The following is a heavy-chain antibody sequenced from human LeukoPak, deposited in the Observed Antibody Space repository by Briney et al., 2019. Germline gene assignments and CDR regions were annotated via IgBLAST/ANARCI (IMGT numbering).Heavy chain of an antibody. V-gene: IGHV1-2*02. D-gene: IGHD2-8*01. J-gene: IGHJ3*02. Sequence: ASVKVCCKASGYTFTGYYMHWVRQAPGQGLEWMGWINPNSGGTNYAQKFQGRVTMTRDTSISTAYMELSRLRSDDTAVYYCAREEGIVLMVYAILDAFDIWGQGTMVTVSS. CDR1: GYTFTGYY. CDR2: INPNSGGT. CDR3: AREEGIVLMVYAILDAFDI.